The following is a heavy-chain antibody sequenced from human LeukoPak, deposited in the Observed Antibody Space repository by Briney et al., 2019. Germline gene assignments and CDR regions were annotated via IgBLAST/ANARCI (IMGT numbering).Heavy chain of an antibody. CDR1: GFTFSSYG. Sequence: GRSLRLSCAASGFTFSSYGMHWVRQAPGKGLEWVAVISYDGSNKYYADSVKGRFTISRDNSKNTLYLQMNSLRAEDTAVYYCAKVLGSYYYYGMDVWGQGTTVTVSS. V-gene: IGHV3-30*18. CDR2: ISYDGSNK. CDR3: AKVLGSYYYYGMDV. J-gene: IGHJ6*02.